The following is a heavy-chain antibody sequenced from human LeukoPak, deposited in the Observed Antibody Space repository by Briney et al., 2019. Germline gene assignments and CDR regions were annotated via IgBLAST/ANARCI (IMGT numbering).Heavy chain of an antibody. J-gene: IGHJ4*02. D-gene: IGHD3-3*01. CDR3: ATDITGPPYYDFWSGY. Sequence: ASVKVSCKVSGYTLTELSMHWVRQAPGKGLEWMGGFDPEDGETIYAQKFQGRVTMTEDTSTDTAYMELSSLRSEDTAVYYCATDITGPPYYDFWSGYWGQGTLVTVSS. CDR1: GYTLTELS. V-gene: IGHV1-24*01. CDR2: FDPEDGET.